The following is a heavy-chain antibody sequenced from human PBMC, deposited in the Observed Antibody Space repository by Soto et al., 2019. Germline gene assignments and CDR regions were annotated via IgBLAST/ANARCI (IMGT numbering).Heavy chain of an antibody. J-gene: IGHJ1*01. V-gene: IGHV3-33*06. D-gene: IGHD1-1*01. Sequence: QVQLVESGGGLVQPGRSLRLSCAASGFDFNTYGMHWVRQAPGKGLEWVAVILYDGSNENYADSVRGRFTISRDNSKKTLYLQMNSLRGEDTAVYYCAKETGTGDSDVQHWGQGTLVIVSS. CDR3: AKETGTGDSDVQH. CDR2: ILYDGSNE. CDR1: GFDFNTYG.